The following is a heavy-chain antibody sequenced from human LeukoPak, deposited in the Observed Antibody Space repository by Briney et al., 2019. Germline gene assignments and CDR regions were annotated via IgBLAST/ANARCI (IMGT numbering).Heavy chain of an antibody. J-gene: IGHJ4*02. CDR1: GYSISSGYY. D-gene: IGHD6-13*01. CDR3: ASNSIAAAGSTGFDY. Sequence: SETLSLTCTVSGYSISSGYYWGWIRQPPGKGLEWIGSIYHSGSTYYNPSLKSRVTISVDTSKNQFSLKLSSVTAADAAVYYCASNSIAAAGSTGFDYWGQGTLVTVSS. CDR2: IYHSGST. V-gene: IGHV4-38-2*02.